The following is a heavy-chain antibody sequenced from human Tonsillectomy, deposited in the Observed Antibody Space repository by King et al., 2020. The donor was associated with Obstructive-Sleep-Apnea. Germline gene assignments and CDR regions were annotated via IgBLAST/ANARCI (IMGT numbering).Heavy chain of an antibody. J-gene: IGHJ4*02. CDR1: GFRFSDYW. CDR2: IKEDGSDK. D-gene: IGHD6-13*01. CDR3: ARTNSSSWYGGFDH. V-gene: IGHV3-7*03. Sequence: VQLVESGGGLVQPGGSLRLSCAASGFRFSDYWMNWVRQAPGEGLECGASIKEDGSDKYYVDSMKGRLTISRDNSKNSLYLQMNSLRAEDTAVYYCARTNSSSWYGGFDHWGQGTLVIVSS.